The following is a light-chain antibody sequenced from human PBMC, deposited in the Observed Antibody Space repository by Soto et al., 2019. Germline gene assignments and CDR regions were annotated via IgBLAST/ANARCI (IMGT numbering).Light chain of an antibody. Sequence: EIVMTQSPATLSVSPGERVTLSCRASQGVGSTLAWYRQQPGQAPRLLIYDAYIRATGVPARFSGSGSGTEFTLTISSLQSEDFAIYYCQPYNNWPLTFGGGTKVDIK. J-gene: IGKJ4*01. V-gene: IGKV3-15*01. CDR3: QPYNNWPLT. CDR2: DAY. CDR1: QGVGST.